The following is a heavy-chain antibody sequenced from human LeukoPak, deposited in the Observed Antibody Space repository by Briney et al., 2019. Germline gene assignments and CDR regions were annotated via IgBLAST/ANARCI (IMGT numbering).Heavy chain of an antibody. J-gene: IGHJ4*02. D-gene: IGHD3-22*01. Sequence: ASVKVSCKASAYTFTSYGISWVRQAPGQGLEWMGWISAYNGNTNYAQKLQGRVTMTTDTSTSTAYMELRSLRSDDTAVYYCARGPNYYDSSGYYYYWGQGTLVTVSS. CDR2: ISAYNGNT. CDR1: AYTFTSYG. V-gene: IGHV1-18*01. CDR3: ARGPNYYDSSGYYYY.